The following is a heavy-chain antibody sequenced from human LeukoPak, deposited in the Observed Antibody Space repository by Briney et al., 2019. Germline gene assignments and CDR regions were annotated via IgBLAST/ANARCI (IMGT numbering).Heavy chain of an antibody. D-gene: IGHD6-13*01. Sequence: SQTLSLTCAISGDSVSSNSAAWNWIRQSPSRGLEWLGRTYYRSKWYNDYAVSVKSRITINPDTSKNQFSLQLNSVTPEDTAVYYCARGGSSWSSANFYAFDIWGQGTMVTVSS. V-gene: IGHV6-1*01. CDR2: TYYRSKWYN. J-gene: IGHJ3*02. CDR3: ARGGSSWSSANFYAFDI. CDR1: GDSVSSNSAA.